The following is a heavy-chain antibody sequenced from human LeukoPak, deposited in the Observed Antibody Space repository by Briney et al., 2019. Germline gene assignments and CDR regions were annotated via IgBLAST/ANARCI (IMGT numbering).Heavy chain of an antibody. Sequence: SETLSLTCTVSGGSISSYYWSWIRQPPGKGLEWIGFIYYSGSTNYNPSLKSRVTISVDTSKNQFSLKLSSVTAADTAVYYCARDISGYDYFDYWGQGTLGTVSS. J-gene: IGHJ4*02. CDR3: ARDISGYDYFDY. CDR1: GGSISSYY. V-gene: IGHV4-59*01. D-gene: IGHD5-12*01. CDR2: IYYSGST.